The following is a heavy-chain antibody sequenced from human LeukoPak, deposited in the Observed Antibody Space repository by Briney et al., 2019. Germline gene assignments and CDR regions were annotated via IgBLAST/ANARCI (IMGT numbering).Heavy chain of an antibody. CDR3: AMRNDYGDFDAFDI. V-gene: IGHV5-51*01. CDR2: IYPGDSDT. J-gene: IGHJ3*02. CDR1: GYTFSTYW. D-gene: IGHD4-17*01. Sequence: GESLKISCKGFGYTFSTYWIGWVRQMPGKGLGWMGIIYPGDSDTRYSPSFQGQVTISADKSISTAYLQWSSLKASDTAMYYCAMRNDYGDFDAFDIWGQGTMVTVSS.